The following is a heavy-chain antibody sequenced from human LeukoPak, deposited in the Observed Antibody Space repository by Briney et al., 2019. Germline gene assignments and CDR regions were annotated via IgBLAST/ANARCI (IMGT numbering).Heavy chain of an antibody. CDR2: IIPIFGTA. CDR1: GGTFSSYA. D-gene: IGHD3-22*01. J-gene: IGHJ4*02. V-gene: IGHV1-69*05. CDR3: ARYYDSSGADY. Sequence: SVKVSCKASGGTFSSYAIIWVRQAPGQGLEWMGRIIPIFGTANYAQKFQVRVTITTDESTNTVYMELRSLRSEDTAVYYCARYYDSSGADYWGQGTLVTVSS.